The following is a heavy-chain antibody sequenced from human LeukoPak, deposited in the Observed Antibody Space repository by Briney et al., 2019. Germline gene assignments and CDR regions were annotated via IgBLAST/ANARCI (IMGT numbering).Heavy chain of an antibody. V-gene: IGHV1-2*02. D-gene: IGHD3-22*01. CDR3: ARAPPDHYDSSGYYGFDY. CDR1: GYSFTGYY. CDR2: INPNSGGP. J-gene: IGHJ4*02. Sequence: ASVKVSCKTSGYSFTGYYVHWVRQAPGQGLEWMGWINPNSGGPDYAQKFQGRVTMTRDTTMSTTYMELSRLRSDDTAVYYCARAPPDHYDSSGYYGFDYWGQGTLVTVSA.